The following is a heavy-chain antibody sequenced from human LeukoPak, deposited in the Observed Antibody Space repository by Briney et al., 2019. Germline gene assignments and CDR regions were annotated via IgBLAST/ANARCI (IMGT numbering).Heavy chain of an antibody. CDR2: IYHSGST. CDR1: GGSISSGDYF. J-gene: IGHJ4*02. V-gene: IGHV4-30-2*01. CDR3: ARGGSGYPYFDY. D-gene: IGHD3-3*01. Sequence: PSETLSLTCSVSGGSISSGDYFWTWIRQPPGKGLEYIGYIYHSGSTYYNPSLKSRVTISVDRSKNQFSLKLSSVTAADTAVYYCARGGSGYPYFDYWGQGTLVTVSS.